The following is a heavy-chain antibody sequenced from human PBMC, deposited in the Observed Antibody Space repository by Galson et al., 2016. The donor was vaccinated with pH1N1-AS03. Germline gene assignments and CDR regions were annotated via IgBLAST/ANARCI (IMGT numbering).Heavy chain of an antibody. CDR2: IIPIFGTA. J-gene: IGHJ4*02. D-gene: IGHD3-3*01. CDR3: ARDKDDFWSGYSEY. Sequence: SVKVSCKASGGTFSSYGITWVRQAPGQGLEWMGGIIPIFGTANYAQKFQGRVTITEDESTSTAYMELSNLRSEDTTVYYCARDKDDFWSGYSEYWGQGTLVTVSS. CDR1: GGTFSSYG. V-gene: IGHV1-69*13.